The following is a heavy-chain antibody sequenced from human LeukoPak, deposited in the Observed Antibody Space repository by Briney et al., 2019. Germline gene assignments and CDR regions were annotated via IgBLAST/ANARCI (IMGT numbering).Heavy chain of an antibody. J-gene: IGHJ4*02. V-gene: IGHV1-46*01. CDR3: ARAPRVGPTAFAY. CDR1: GYTFTDYY. CDR2: INPSGGTI. Sequence: GGSVKVSCKASGYTFTDYYMHSVRQAPGQGLEWMGIINPSGGTISYAQKFQGRATMNTDMSTTTVYMEMRSLRSEDTAVSYCARAPRVGPTAFAYWGQGTLVTVSS. D-gene: IGHD1-26*01.